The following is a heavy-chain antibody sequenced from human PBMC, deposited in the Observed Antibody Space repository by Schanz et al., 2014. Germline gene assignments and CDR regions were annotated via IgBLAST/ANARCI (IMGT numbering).Heavy chain of an antibody. J-gene: IGHJ4*02. Sequence: EVQLVESGGGVVQPGRSLRLSCAASGFTFSTHAMHWVRQAPGKGLEWLSVISASGGDTYYADSVKGRFTISRDNSKNTLYLQMNSLRAEDTAVYYCAKVRYSSGWRGDYFDEWGQGTLXTVAS. CDR3: AKVRYSSGWRGDYFDE. CDR2: ISASGGDT. CDR1: GFTFSTHA. D-gene: IGHD6-25*01. V-gene: IGHV3-23*04.